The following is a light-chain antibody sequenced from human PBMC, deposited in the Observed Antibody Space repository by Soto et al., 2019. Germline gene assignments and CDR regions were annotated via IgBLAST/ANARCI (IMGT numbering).Light chain of an antibody. CDR2: EVS. Sequence: QSALTRPASVSGSPGQSITISCTGTSSDVGGYKYVSWYQQHPGKAPKLMIYEVSNRPSGVSNRFSGSKSGNTASLTISGLQAEDEADYYCSSYTSSSTHVVFGGGTKLTVL. V-gene: IGLV2-14*01. CDR3: SSYTSSSTHVV. J-gene: IGLJ2*01. CDR1: SSDVGGYKY.